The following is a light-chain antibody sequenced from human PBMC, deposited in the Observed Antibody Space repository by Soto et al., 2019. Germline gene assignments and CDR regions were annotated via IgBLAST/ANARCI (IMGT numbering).Light chain of an antibody. CDR3: CSYTTTPTHVL. CDR2: DVN. Sequence: QSALTQPASVSGSPGQSITISCTGTSSDVGDYPYVSWYQQHPGKAPKVVIYDVNKRPSGASDRLSGSKSGNTASLTISGLQAEDEADYYCCSYTTTPTHVLFGGGTKVTVL. J-gene: IGLJ3*02. CDR1: SSDVGDYPY. V-gene: IGLV2-14*03.